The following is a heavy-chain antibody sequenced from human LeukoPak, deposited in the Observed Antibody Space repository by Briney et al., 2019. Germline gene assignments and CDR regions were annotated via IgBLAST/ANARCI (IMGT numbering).Heavy chain of an antibody. CDR2: IYYSGST. CDR3: ARRGIATRTSLFDY. V-gene: IGHV4-39*01. J-gene: IGHJ4*02. D-gene: IGHD6-6*01. Sequence: SETLSLTCTVSGGSISSSSYYWGWIRQPPGKGLEWVGSIYYSGSTYYNPSLKSRVTISVDTSKNQFSLKLSSVTAADTAVYYCARRGIATRTSLFDYWGQGTLVTVSS. CDR1: GGSISSSSYY.